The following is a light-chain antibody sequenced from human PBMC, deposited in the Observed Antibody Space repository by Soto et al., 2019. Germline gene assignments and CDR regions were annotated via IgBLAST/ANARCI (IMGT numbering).Light chain of an antibody. Sequence: EIMMTQSPATLSVSPGERATLSCWSSQSISNNLAWYQHKRGQPPRLLFYGASTRTTGVPARFSGSGSGTGFTLTISSLQSEDFAIYYCHQYNNWPFTFGQGTKLEIK. J-gene: IGKJ2*01. CDR1: QSISNN. CDR3: HQYNNWPFT. V-gene: IGKV3-15*01. CDR2: GAS.